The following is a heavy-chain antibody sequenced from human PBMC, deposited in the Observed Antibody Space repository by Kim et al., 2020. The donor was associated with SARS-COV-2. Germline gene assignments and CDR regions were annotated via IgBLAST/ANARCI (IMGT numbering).Heavy chain of an antibody. D-gene: IGHD4-4*01. V-gene: IGHV3-43*02. CDR1: GFTFDDYA. CDR2: ISGDGGST. Sequence: GGSLRLSCAASGFTFDDYAMHWVRQAPGKGLEWVSLISGDGGSTYYADSVKGRFTISRDNSKNSLYLQMNSLRTEDTALYYCAKDKGTTVNTRRKLFGPSQYYYYGMDVWGQGTTVTVSS. CDR3: AKDKGTTVNTRRKLFGPSQYYYYGMDV. J-gene: IGHJ6*02.